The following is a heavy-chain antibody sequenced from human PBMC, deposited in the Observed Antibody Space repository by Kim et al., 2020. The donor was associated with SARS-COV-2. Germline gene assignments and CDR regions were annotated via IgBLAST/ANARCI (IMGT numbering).Heavy chain of an antibody. CDR3: AREVLDTISSGWYLDL. CDR2: TGLIGNT. CDR1: GFTFSTYD. J-gene: IGHJ2*01. D-gene: IGHD3-3*02. Sequence: GGSLRLSCAASGFTFSTYDMHWVRQGAGKGLEWVSATGLIGNTYYADSVKGRFTISRDNAKNSLYLQMNSLRAGDTAVYYCAREVLDTISSGWYLDLWAVAPWSLSPQ. V-gene: IGHV3-13*01.